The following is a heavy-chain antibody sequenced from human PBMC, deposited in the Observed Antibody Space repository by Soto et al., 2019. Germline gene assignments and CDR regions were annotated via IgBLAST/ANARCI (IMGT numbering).Heavy chain of an antibody. Sequence: GGSLRLSCAASGFTFSSYAMSWVRQAPGKGLEWVSAISGSGGSTYYADSVKGRFTISRDNSKNTLYLQMNSLRAEDTAVYYCAKGGYCSSTSCYSNWFDPWGQGTLVTVSS. CDR1: GFTFSSYA. CDR3: AKGGYCSSTSCYSNWFDP. D-gene: IGHD2-2*01. V-gene: IGHV3-23*01. CDR2: ISGSGGST. J-gene: IGHJ5*02.